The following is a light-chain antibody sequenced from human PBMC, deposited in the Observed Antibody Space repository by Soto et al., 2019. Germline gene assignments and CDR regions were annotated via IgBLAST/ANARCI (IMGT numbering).Light chain of an antibody. V-gene: IGKV3-20*01. CDR3: QQYGSSGT. CDR1: QSVSNSY. CDR2: GAS. J-gene: IGKJ1*01. Sequence: EIALTQSPGTLSLSLGERATLSCRASQSVSNSYLALYQQKPCHAPRLLFYGASNRAAGIPGRFSGSGSGTDFTLTISRMEPEDLAVYYCQQYGSSGTFGQGTKVDIK.